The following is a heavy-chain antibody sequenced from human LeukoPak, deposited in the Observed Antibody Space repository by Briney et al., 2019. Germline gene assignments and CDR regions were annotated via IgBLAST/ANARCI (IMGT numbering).Heavy chain of an antibody. D-gene: IGHD4-11*01. J-gene: IGHJ5*02. CDR2: IYYSGST. Sequence: SETLSLTCTVSGGSISSSSYYWGWIRQPPGKGLEWIGSIYYSGSTYYNPSLKSRVTISVDTSKNQFSLKLSSVTAADTAVYYCARGRGYSTDDNWFDPWGQGTLVTVSS. CDR1: GGSISSSSYY. V-gene: IGHV4-39*01. CDR3: ARGRGYSTDDNWFDP.